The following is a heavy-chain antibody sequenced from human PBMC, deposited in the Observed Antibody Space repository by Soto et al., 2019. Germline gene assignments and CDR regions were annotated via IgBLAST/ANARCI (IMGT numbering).Heavy chain of an antibody. Sequence: LRLSCAASGFTFSSYGMHWVRQAPGKGLEWVAVISYDGSNKYYADSVKGRFTISRDNSKNTLYLQMNSLRAEDTAVYYCAKNAWMVTAPLDYWGQGTLVTVSS. CDR3: AKNAWMVTAPLDY. V-gene: IGHV3-30*18. D-gene: IGHD2-21*02. CDR2: ISYDGSNK. J-gene: IGHJ4*02. CDR1: GFTFSSYG.